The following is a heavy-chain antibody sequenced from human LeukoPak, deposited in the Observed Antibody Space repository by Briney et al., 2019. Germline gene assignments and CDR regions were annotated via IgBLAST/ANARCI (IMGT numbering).Heavy chain of an antibody. CDR2: IYTSGST. CDR3: ARDVGGYNYGYSLDY. V-gene: IGHV4-4*07. Sequence: SETLSLTCTVSGGSISSYYWNWIRQPAGKGLEWIGRIYTSGSTSYNSSLKSRVTMSVDTSKNQFSPKLSSVTAADTAVYYCARDVGGYNYGYSLDYWGQGTLVSVSS. D-gene: IGHD5-18*01. CDR1: GGSISSYY. J-gene: IGHJ4*02.